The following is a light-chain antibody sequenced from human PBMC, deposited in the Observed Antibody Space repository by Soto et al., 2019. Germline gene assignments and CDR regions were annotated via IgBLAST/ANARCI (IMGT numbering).Light chain of an antibody. CDR2: DVS. V-gene: IGKV1-5*01. Sequence: DIQMTQSPSTLSASVGDRVTITCRPSQNISTSLAWYQQKSGRAPKLLIYDVSNLESGVPSRFSGSGSGTEFSLTIRGLQPDDFATYYCQQYDSYRTFGQGTKVEVK. CDR1: QNISTS. J-gene: IGKJ1*01. CDR3: QQYDSYRT.